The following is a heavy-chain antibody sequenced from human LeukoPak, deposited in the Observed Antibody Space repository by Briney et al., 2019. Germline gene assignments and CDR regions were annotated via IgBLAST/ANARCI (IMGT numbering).Heavy chain of an antibody. J-gene: IGHJ3*02. CDR2: IYTSGST. CDR3: ARMWDYGEIPTAFDI. Sequence: PSETLSLTCTVPGGSISSYYWSWIRQPPGKGLEWIGYIYTSGSTNYNPSLKSRVTISVDTSKNQFSLKLSSVTAADTAVYYCARMWDYGEIPTAFDIWGQGTMVTVSS. CDR1: GGSISSYY. D-gene: IGHD4-17*01. V-gene: IGHV4-4*09.